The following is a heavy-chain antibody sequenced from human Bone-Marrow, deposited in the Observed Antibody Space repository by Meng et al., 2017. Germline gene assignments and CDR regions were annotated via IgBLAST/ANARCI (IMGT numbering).Heavy chain of an antibody. V-gene: IGHV3-23*01. Sequence: GGSLRLSCAASGFTFSSYATSWVRQAPGKGLEWVSAISSSGGGTYYADSVKGRFTISRDNSKNTLNLQMSSLRVEYTAVYFCAKARDSSGSRGGGFDYWGQGALVTVSS. CDR1: GFTFSSYA. J-gene: IGHJ4*02. CDR3: AKARDSSGSRGGGFDY. D-gene: IGHD6-19*01. CDR2: ISSSGGGT.